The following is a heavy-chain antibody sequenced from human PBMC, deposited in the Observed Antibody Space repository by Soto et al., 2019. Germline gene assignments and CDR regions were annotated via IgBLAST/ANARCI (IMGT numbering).Heavy chain of an antibody. CDR2: IVSGGST. D-gene: IGHD1-26*01. J-gene: IGHJ4*02. CDR3: ETDSRNVGIGYFDS. V-gene: IGHV3-53*01. Sequence: EVKVIESGGDLIEPGGSLRLSCAASGFKVGSSYVTWVRQAPGEGLEWVSVIVSGGSTHYADSVTGRFTVSRDVSNNTVYLHMSSLRAEDTAVYFCETDSRNVGIGYFDSWGLGTLVTVSS. CDR1: GFKVGSSY.